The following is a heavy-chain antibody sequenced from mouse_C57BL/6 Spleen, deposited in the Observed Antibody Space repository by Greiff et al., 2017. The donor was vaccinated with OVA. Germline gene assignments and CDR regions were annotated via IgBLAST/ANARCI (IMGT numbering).Heavy chain of an antibody. CDR2: INPSSGYT. J-gene: IGHJ3*01. CDR1: GYTFTSYT. V-gene: IGHV1-4*01. D-gene: IGHD2-4*01. CDR3: ARCCYEYDGD. Sequence: QVQLQQSGAELARPGASVKMSCKASGYTFTSYTMHWVKQRPGQGLEWIGYINPSSGYTKYNQKFKDKATLTADKSSSTAYMQLSSLTYEDSAVYDCARCCYEYDGDWGTGTLVTVSA.